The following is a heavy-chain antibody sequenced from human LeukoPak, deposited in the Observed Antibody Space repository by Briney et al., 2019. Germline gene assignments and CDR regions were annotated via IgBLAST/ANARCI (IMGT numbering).Heavy chain of an antibody. J-gene: IGHJ4*02. CDR2: IGSKAFSGTT. CDR3: TRATYSGSWNFFDY. D-gene: IGHD6-13*01. CDR1: GFTFGDYA. V-gene: IGHV3-49*04. Sequence: GGSLRLSCTGSGFTFGDYAMSWVRQAPGKGLEWVGFIGSKAFSGTTEYAASVKGRFTISRDESKSIVYLQMNRLKTEDTSVFYCTRATYSGSWNFFDYWGQGTLVTVSS.